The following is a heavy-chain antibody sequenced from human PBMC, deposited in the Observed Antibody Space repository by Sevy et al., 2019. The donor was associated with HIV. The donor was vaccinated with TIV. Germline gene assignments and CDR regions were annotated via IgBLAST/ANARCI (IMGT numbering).Heavy chain of an antibody. V-gene: IGHV1-2*02. CDR1: GYTFTGYY. CDR3: ARVRGVGATTLAY. CDR2: INPNSGGT. D-gene: IGHD1-26*01. J-gene: IGHJ4*02. Sequence: ASVKVSCKASGYTFTGYYMHWVRQAPGQGLEWMGWINPNSGGTNYAQKFQGRVTMTRDTSISTAYMELGRLRSDDTAVYYWARVRGVGATTLAYWGQGTLVTVSS.